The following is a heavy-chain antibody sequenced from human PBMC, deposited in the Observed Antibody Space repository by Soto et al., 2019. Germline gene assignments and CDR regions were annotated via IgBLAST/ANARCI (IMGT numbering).Heavy chain of an antibody. D-gene: IGHD5-18*01. CDR3: ARDRGRGYSYCFGAYGMDV. V-gene: IGHV4-4*07. J-gene: IGHJ6*02. Sequence: QVQLQESGPGLVKPSETLSLTCTVSGDSMSSYYWSWIRQPPGKGLEWNGRIYTSGSTNYNPSLKSRVTMSADTSKDQFSLKLTSVTAADTAVYYCARDRGRGYSYCFGAYGMDVWGQGTTVTVSS. CDR2: IYTSGST. CDR1: GDSMSSYY.